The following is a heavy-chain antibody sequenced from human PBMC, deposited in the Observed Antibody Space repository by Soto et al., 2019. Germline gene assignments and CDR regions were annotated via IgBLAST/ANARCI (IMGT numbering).Heavy chain of an antibody. D-gene: IGHD6-13*01. CDR2: IYYSGST. CDR1: GGSISSYY. Sequence: SETLSLTCTVSGGSISSYYWSWIRQPPGKGLEWIGYIYYSGSTNYNPSLKSRVTISVDTSKNQFSLKLSSVTAADTSVYYCARQSIAAAGDYYYYMDVWGKGTTVTVSS. J-gene: IGHJ6*03. V-gene: IGHV4-59*08. CDR3: ARQSIAAAGDYYYYMDV.